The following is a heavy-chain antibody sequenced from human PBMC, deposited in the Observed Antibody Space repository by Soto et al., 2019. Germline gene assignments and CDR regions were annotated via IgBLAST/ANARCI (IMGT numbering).Heavy chain of an antibody. D-gene: IGHD5-18*01. V-gene: IGHV1-69*13. Sequence: SVKVSCKASGGTFSSCAISWVRQAPGQGLEWVGGIIPIFGTANYAQKLQGRVTITADESTSTAYMELSSLRSEDTAVYYCARAYTAMALSYYYGMDVWGQGTTVTVSS. CDR3: ARAYTAMALSYYYGMDV. J-gene: IGHJ6*02. CDR1: GGTFSSCA. CDR2: IIPIFGTA.